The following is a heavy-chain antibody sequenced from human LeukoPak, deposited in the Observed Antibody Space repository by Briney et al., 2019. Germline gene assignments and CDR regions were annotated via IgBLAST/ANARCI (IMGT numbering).Heavy chain of an antibody. CDR2: IYYSGST. V-gene: IGHV4-59*01. J-gene: IGHJ3*02. CDR1: GGSISSYY. CDR3: ARASRLASSGDEDAFDI. D-gene: IGHD3-16*01. Sequence: PSETLSLTCTVSGGSISSYYWSWIRQPPGKGLVWIGYIYYSGSTIYNPSLKSRVTISVDTSKNQFSLKLSCVIAADTAVYYCARASRLASSGDEDAFDIWGQGTMVTVSS.